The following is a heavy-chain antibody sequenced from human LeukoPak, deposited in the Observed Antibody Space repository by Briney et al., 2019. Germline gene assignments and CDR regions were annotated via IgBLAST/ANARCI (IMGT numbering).Heavy chain of an antibody. D-gene: IGHD6-13*01. CDR3: ARDLGSSWYRAFDI. Sequence: SVKVSCKASGGTFSSYAISWVRQAHGQGLEWMGGIIPIFGTANYAQKFQGRVTITTDESTSTAYMELSSLRSEDTAVYYCARDLGSSWYRAFDIWGQGTMVTVSS. CDR1: GGTFSSYA. J-gene: IGHJ3*02. V-gene: IGHV1-69*05. CDR2: IIPIFGTA.